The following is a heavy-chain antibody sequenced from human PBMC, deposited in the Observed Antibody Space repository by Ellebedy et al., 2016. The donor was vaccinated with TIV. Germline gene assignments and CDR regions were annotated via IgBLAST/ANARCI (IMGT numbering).Heavy chain of an antibody. CDR2: TSWIGGSI. V-gene: IGHV3-20*01. J-gene: IGHJ6*03. Sequence: PGGSLRLSCAASGSTFDDNGMSWVRQAPGKGLGWVAVTSWIGGSIGYADYVKVRFTISRDNPKRSLYLRMNSLRVEDTALYHFSRGASGTYYYYYMNVWGKGTTVTVSS. CDR3: SRGASGTYYYYYMNV. D-gene: IGHD1-26*01. CDR1: GSTFDDNG.